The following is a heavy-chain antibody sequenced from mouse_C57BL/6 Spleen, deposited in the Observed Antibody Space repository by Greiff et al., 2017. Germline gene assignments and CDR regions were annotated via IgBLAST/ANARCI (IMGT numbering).Heavy chain of an antibody. Sequence: VQRVESGAELVRPGASVKLSCKASGYTFTDYYINWVKQRPGQGLEWIARIYPGSGNTYYNEKFKGKATLTAEKSSSTAYMQLSSLTSEDSAVYFCATPTGDYWGQGTSVTVSS. V-gene: IGHV1-76*01. CDR2: IYPGSGNT. CDR3: ATPTGDY. CDR1: GYTFTDYY. J-gene: IGHJ4*01.